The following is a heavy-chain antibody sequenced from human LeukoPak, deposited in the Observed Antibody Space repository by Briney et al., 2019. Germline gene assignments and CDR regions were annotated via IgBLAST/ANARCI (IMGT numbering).Heavy chain of an antibody. CDR2: INHSGST. Sequence: PSETLSLTCTVSGGSISSYYWSWIRQPPGKGLEWIGEINHSGSTNYNPSLKSRVTISVDTSKNQFSLKLSSVTAADTAVYYCARGRRYYYYYYMDVWGKGTTVTVSS. V-gene: IGHV4-34*01. CDR3: ARGRRYYYYYYMDV. CDR1: GGSISSYY. J-gene: IGHJ6*03.